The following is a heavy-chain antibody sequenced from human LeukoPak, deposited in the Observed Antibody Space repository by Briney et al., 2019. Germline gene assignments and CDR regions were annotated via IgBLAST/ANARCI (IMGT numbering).Heavy chain of an antibody. V-gene: IGHV3-7*03. CDR2: IKQDGSEK. CDR1: GFTFSSYW. J-gene: IGHJ4*02. Sequence: GGSLRLSCAASGFTFSSYWMSWVRQAPEKGLEWVANIKQDGSEKYYVDSVKGRFTISRDNAKNSPYLQMNSLRAEDTALYYCAMDGSSWYNHFDYWGQGTLVTVSS. CDR3: AMDGSSWYNHFDY. D-gene: IGHD6-13*01.